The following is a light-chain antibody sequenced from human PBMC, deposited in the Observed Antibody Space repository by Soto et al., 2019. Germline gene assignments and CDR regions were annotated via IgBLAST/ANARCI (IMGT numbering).Light chain of an antibody. J-gene: IGKJ1*01. CDR2: AAS. CDR3: QQSDSTPQT. V-gene: IGKV1-39*01. CDR1: QSISSY. Sequence: DIQMTQSPSSLSASVGDRVTISCRASQSISSYLNWYQQKPGTAPKLLIYAASSLQSGVPSRFSGSGSGTDFTLTISSLQIEDFATYFCQQSDSTPQTFGQGTKVEIK.